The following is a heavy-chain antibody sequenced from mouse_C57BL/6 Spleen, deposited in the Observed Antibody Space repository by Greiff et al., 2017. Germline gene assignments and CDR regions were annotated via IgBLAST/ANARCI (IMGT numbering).Heavy chain of an antibody. CDR3: ARWGIYLGYFGV. J-gene: IGHJ1*03. D-gene: IGHD5-5*01. CDR2: IYPGSGST. CDR1: GYTFTSYW. V-gene: IGHV1-55*01. Sequence: VQLQQSGAELVKPGASVKMSCKASGYTFTSYWITWVKQRPGQGLEWIGDIYPGSGSTNYNEKFKSKATLTVDTSSSTAYMQLSSLTSEDSAVYYCARWGIYLGYFGVWGTGTTVTVAS.